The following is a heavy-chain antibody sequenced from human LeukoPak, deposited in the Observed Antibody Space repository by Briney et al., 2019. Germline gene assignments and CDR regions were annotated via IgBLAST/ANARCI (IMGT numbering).Heavy chain of an antibody. V-gene: IGHV4-4*07. Sequence: SETLSPTCTVSGGSISSYYWSWIRQPAGKGLEWIGRIYTSGSTNYNPSLKSRVTMSVDTSKNQFSLKLSSVTAADTAVYYCARVGGIAAAGIEYYFDYWGQGTLVTVSS. CDR1: GGSISSYY. J-gene: IGHJ4*02. CDR2: IYTSGST. CDR3: ARVGGIAAAGIEYYFDY. D-gene: IGHD6-13*01.